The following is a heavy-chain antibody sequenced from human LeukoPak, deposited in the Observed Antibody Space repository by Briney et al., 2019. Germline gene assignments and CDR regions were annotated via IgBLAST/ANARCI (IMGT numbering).Heavy chain of an antibody. D-gene: IGHD2-2*01. CDR3: ARHALGYCSSTSCIRGWFDP. Sequence: SETLSLTCTVSGGSISSSSYYWGWIRQPPGKGLEWIGSIYYSGSTYYNPSLKSRVTISVDTSKNQFSLKLSSVTAADTAVYYCARHALGYCSSTSCIRGWFDPWGQGTLVTASS. J-gene: IGHJ5*02. CDR1: GGSISSSSYY. CDR2: IYYSGST. V-gene: IGHV4-39*01.